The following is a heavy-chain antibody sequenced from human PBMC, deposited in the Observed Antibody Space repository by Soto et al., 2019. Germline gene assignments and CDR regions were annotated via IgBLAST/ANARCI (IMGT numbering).Heavy chain of an antibody. J-gene: IGHJ6*03. Sequence: SETLSLTCTVSGGSISSYYWSWIRQPPGKGLEWIGYIYYSGSTNYNPSLKSRVTISVDTSKNQFSLKLSSVTAADTAVYYCGRQEQVAYGSGSYYGDYYYMDVWAKGTTVTASS. D-gene: IGHD3-10*01. V-gene: IGHV4-59*08. CDR3: GRQEQVAYGSGSYYGDYYYMDV. CDR1: GGSISSYY. CDR2: IYYSGST.